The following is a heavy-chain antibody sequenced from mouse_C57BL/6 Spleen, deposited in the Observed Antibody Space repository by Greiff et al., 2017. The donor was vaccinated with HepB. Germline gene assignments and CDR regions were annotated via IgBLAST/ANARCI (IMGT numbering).Heavy chain of an antibody. CDR1: GFTFSSYA. D-gene: IGHD4-1*01. V-gene: IGHV5-4*01. CDR3: ARDLTGTGYSFAY. J-gene: IGHJ3*01. CDR2: ISDGGSYT. Sequence: EVQRVESGGGLVKPGGSLKLSCAASGFTFSSYAMSWVRQTPEKRLEWVATISDGGSYTYYPDNVKGRFTISRDNAKNNLYLQMSHLKSEDTAMYYCARDLTGTGYSFAYWGQGTLVTVSA.